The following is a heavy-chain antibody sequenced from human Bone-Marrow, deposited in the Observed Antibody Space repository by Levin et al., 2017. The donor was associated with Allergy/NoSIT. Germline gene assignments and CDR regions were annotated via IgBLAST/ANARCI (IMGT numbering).Heavy chain of an antibody. CDR3: ARDHGYFDWLLYTYYYYGMDV. V-gene: IGHV3-7*01. Sequence: GGSLRLSCAASGFTFSSYWMSWVRQAPGKGLEWVANIKQDGSEKYYVDSVKGRFTISRDNAKNSLYLQMNSLRAEDTAVYYCARDHGYFDWLLYTYYYYGMDVWGQGTTVTISS. CDR2: IKQDGSEK. CDR1: GFTFSSYW. D-gene: IGHD3-9*01. J-gene: IGHJ6*02.